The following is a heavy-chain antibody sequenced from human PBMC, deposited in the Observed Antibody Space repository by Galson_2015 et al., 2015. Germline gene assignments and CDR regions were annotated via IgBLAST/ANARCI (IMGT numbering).Heavy chain of an antibody. J-gene: IGHJ5*02. Sequence: SLRLSCAASGFTFSSYSMNWVRQAPGKGLEWVSSISSSSSYIYCADSVKGRFTISRDNAKNSLYLQMNSLRAEDTAVYYCARDITMVRGVSPILNWFDPWGQGTLVTVSS. D-gene: IGHD3-10*01. CDR3: ARDITMVRGVSPILNWFDP. V-gene: IGHV3-21*01. CDR2: ISSSSSYI. CDR1: GFTFSSYS.